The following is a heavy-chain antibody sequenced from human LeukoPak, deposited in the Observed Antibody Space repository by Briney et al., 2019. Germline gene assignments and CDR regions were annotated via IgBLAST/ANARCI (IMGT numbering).Heavy chain of an antibody. Sequence: GGSLRLSCAASGFTFSSYAMSWVRQAPGKGLEWVSAISGSGGSTYYADSVKGRFTISRDNSKNTLYLQMNSLRAEDTAVYYCAKVPHITMIVVVSAFDIWGQGTMVTVSS. J-gene: IGHJ3*02. D-gene: IGHD3-22*01. CDR2: ISGSGGST. CDR3: AKVPHITMIVVVSAFDI. CDR1: GFTFSSYA. V-gene: IGHV3-23*01.